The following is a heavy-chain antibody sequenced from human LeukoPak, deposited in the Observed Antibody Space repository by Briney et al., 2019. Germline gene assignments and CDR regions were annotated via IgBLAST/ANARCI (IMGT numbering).Heavy chain of an antibody. V-gene: IGHV3-64*01. CDR2: ISSNGGST. CDR1: GFTFSSYA. J-gene: IGHJ3*02. Sequence: PGGSLRLSCAASGFTFSSYAMHWVRQAPGKGLEYVSAISSNGGSTYYANSVKGRFTISRDNSKNTLYLQMGSLRAEDTAVYYCAKDQCGSASKCAFDIWGQGTMVTVSS. D-gene: IGHD3-10*01. CDR3: AKDQCGSASKCAFDI.